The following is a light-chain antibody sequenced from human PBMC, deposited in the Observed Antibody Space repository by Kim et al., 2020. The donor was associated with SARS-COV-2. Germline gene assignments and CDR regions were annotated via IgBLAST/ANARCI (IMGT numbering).Light chain of an antibody. CDR3: QQFKDLYT. J-gene: IGKJ2*01. CDR2: DAS. V-gene: IGKV1-13*02. Sequence: LSASVGDRVTITCRASQDISSALAWYQQKPGEAPKLLIDDASSLISGVPSRFSGSGSGTDFTLTISSLHPEDFATYYCQQFKDLYTFGQGTKLEI. CDR1: QDISSA.